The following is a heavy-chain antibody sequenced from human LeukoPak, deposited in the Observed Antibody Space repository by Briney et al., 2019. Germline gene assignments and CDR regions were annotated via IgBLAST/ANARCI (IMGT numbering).Heavy chain of an antibody. Sequence: SETLPLTCTVSGGSISSYYWSWIRQPPGKGLEWIGYIYYSGSTNYNPSLKSRVTISVDTSKNQFSLKLSSVTAADTAVYYCARGAYGDPTSFDYWGQGTLVTVSS. V-gene: IGHV4-59*01. D-gene: IGHD4-17*01. CDR2: IYYSGST. CDR3: ARGAYGDPTSFDY. J-gene: IGHJ4*02. CDR1: GGSISSYY.